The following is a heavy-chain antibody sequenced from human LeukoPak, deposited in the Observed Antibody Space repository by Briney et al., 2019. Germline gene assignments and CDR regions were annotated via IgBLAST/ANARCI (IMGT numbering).Heavy chain of an antibody. CDR3: ASTVGAMGYFDY. J-gene: IGHJ4*02. Sequence: SETLSLTCTVSGGSISSSSYYWGWIRQPPGKGLEWIGSIYYSGSTYYNPSLKSRVTISVDTSKNQFSLKLSSVTAADTAVYYCASTVGAMGYFDYWGQGTLVTVSS. D-gene: IGHD1-26*01. V-gene: IGHV4-39*01. CDR2: IYYSGST. CDR1: GGSISSSSYY.